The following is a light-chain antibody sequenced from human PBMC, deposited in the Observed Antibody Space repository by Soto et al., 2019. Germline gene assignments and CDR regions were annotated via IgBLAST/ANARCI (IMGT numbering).Light chain of an antibody. CDR3: MQALQTPLK. J-gene: IGKJ1*01. Sequence: DIVMTQSPLSLPVTPVEPASISFMSSQILLHSNGYNYLDWYLQKPGQSPQLLIYLGSNRASGVPDRFSGSGSGTDFTLKISRVEAEDVGVYYCMQALQTPLKFGQGTKVDIK. CDR1: QILLHSNGYNY. CDR2: LGS. V-gene: IGKV2-28*01.